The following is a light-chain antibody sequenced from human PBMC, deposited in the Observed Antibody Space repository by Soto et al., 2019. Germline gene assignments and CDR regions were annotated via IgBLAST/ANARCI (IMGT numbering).Light chain of an antibody. V-gene: IGLV2-14*01. Sequence: QSVLTQAAAVSGSPGQSVTTSCTGTSSDVGAYNLVSWYQQYPGKAPKLMIYEVSNRPSGVSNRFSGSKSGNTASLTISGLQAEDEADYYCCTSYEGGGKYVFGTGTKVTVL. J-gene: IGLJ1*01. CDR2: EVS. CDR3: TSYEGGGKYV. CDR1: SSDVGAYNL.